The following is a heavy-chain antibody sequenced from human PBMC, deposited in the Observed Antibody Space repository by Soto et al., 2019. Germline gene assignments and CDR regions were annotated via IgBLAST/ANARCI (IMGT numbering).Heavy chain of an antibody. CDR1: GFSLSSTRVA. CDR2: IYWVDDK. D-gene: IGHD6-19*01. J-gene: IGHJ4*02. V-gene: IGHV2-5*02. CDR3: AHSVVAGLGYYFDY. Sequence: QITLKESGPTLVKPTQTLTLTCTFSGFSLSSTRVAVGWIRQSPGKTLEWLALIYWVDDKRYSPFLKSRLTITKDTSKNQVVLTMNNMDPVDTATYYCAHSVVAGLGYYFDYWGQGTLVTVSS.